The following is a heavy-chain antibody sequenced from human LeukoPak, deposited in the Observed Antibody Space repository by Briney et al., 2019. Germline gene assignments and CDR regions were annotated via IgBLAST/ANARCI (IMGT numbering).Heavy chain of an antibody. CDR3: AKGSAIVFDAFDI. Sequence: GGSLRLSCAVSGFTFSTYALIWVRQAPGKGPEWVSGISGSGVTTYYADSVKGRFTISRDNSKSTLYLQMNSLRAEDTAVYYCAKGSAIVFDAFDIWGQGTMVTVSS. CDR1: GFTFSTYA. D-gene: IGHD2-15*01. V-gene: IGHV3-23*01. J-gene: IGHJ3*02. CDR2: ISGSGVTT.